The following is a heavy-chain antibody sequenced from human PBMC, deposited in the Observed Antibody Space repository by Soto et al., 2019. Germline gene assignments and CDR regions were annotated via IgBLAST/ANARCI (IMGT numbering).Heavy chain of an antibody. CDR2: ISYDGSNK. CDR3: ASQIGSGWFL. Sequence: PGGSLRLSCTASGFTFSSYAMHWVRQAPGKGLEWVAVISYDGSNKYYADSVKGRFTISRDNYKNTLYLQMNSLRAEDTAVYYCASQIGSGWFLWGQGNLVPVSS. D-gene: IGHD6-19*01. CDR1: GFTFSSYA. J-gene: IGHJ4*02. V-gene: IGHV3-30-3*01.